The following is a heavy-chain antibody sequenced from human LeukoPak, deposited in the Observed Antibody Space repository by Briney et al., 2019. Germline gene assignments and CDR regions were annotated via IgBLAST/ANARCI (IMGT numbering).Heavy chain of an antibody. Sequence: ASVKVSCKASGYTSTNYYMHWVRQAPGQGLEWMGIISPSGSSTTYAQKFQGRVTMTRDMSTTTVYMELSSLRSEDTAVYYCARGSSRSPRDAFDIWGQGTMVSVSS. CDR1: GYTSTNYY. V-gene: IGHV1-46*01. CDR2: ISPSGSST. CDR3: ARGSSRSPRDAFDI. J-gene: IGHJ3*02.